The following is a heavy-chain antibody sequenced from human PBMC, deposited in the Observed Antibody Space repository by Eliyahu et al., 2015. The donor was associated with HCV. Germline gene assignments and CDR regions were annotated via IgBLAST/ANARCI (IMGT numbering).Heavy chain of an antibody. V-gene: IGHV4-39*01. J-gene: IGHJ4*02. D-gene: IGHD6-13*01. CDR2: IYYSGXT. CDR1: SGSISXSSYY. Sequence: QLQLQESGPGLVKPSETLSPTCTVXSGSISXSSYYWGWIRQPPGKGLEWIGSIYYSGXTYYNPSLKSRVTISVDTSKNQFSLKLSSVTAADTAVYYCAREAGYVDYWGQGTLVTVSS. CDR3: AREAGYVDY.